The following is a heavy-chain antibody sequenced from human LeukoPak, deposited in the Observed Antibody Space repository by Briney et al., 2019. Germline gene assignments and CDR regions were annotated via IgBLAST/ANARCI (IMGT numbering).Heavy chain of an antibody. CDR1: GFTFSSYS. V-gene: IGHV3-21*01. J-gene: IGHJ3*02. Sequence: GGALRLSCAASGFTFSSYSMNWVRQAPGKGLEWVSSISSSSSYIYYADSVKGRFTISRDNAKNSLYLQMNSLRAEDTAVYYCARDGKYYYDSSGPDAFDIWGQGTMVTVSS. CDR3: ARDGKYYYDSSGPDAFDI. D-gene: IGHD3-22*01. CDR2: ISSSSSYI.